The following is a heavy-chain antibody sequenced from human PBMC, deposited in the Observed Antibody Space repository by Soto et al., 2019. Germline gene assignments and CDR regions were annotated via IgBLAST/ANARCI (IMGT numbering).Heavy chain of an antibody. CDR1: GGSISSYY. CDR3: ARDPTRGERFYGTDV. J-gene: IGHJ6*02. Sequence: PSETLSLTCTVSGGSISSYYWNLIRQAPGKGLEWIGYIYYSGSTNNNPSLKSRVTISVDTSKNQFSLKLRSVTAADTAVYYCARDPTRGERFYGTDVWGHGTSVTVS. CDR2: IYYSGST. D-gene: IGHD1-1*01. V-gene: IGHV4-59*01.